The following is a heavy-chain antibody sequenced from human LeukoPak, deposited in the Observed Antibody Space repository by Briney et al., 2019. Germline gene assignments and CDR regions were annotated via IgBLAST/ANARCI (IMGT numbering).Heavy chain of an antibody. CDR2: IHYSGST. D-gene: IGHD6-13*01. V-gene: IGHV4-59*08. J-gene: IGHJ5*02. Sequence: PSETLSLTCTVSGGSISTYYWSWIRQPPGKGLEWIGYIHYSGSTNYNPSLKSRVTTLVDTSKNQLSPKLSSVTAADTAVYYCARSIAAAGSDWFDPWGQGTLVTVSS. CDR3: ARSIAAAGSDWFDP. CDR1: GGSISTYY.